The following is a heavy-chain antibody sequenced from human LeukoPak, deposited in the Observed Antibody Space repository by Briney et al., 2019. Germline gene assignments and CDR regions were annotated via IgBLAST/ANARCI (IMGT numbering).Heavy chain of an antibody. D-gene: IGHD2-2*01. Sequence: ASVKVSCKASGYTFTSYDINWVRQAPGQGLEWMGWMNPNSGNTGHAQKFQGRVTMTRNTSISTAYMELSSLRSEDTAVYYCARGRSEVVQAAIWEVDYCCYYYMDVWGKGTTVTVSS. J-gene: IGHJ6*03. CDR3: ARGRSEVVQAAIWEVDYCCYYYMDV. V-gene: IGHV1-8*01. CDR1: GYTFTSYD. CDR2: MNPNSGNT.